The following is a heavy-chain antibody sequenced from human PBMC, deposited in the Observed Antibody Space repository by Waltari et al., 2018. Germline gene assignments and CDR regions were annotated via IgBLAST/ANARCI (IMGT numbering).Heavy chain of an antibody. CDR3: ATPFYNWDDPLHS. CDR1: GITFNNFA. Sequence: EVQLLESGGDLVQSGGSLRLSCAASGITFNNFAIIWVRLAPGTGLGWVSAITVADDTYYADSVKGRFTISRDTSKDTVYLQMNGLRAADTAVYYCATPFYNWDDPLHSWGPGTLVTVSS. J-gene: IGHJ4*02. V-gene: IGHV3-23*01. D-gene: IGHD1-20*01. CDR2: ITVADDT.